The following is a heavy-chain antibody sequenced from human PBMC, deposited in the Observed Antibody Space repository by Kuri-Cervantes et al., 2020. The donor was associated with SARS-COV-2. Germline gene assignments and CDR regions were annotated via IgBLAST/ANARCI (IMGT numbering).Heavy chain of an antibody. CDR2: MNPNSGNT. V-gene: IGHV1-8*03. Sequence: ASVKVSCKASGYTFTSYDINWVRQATGQGLEWMGWMNPNSGNTGYAQKFQGRVTITRNTSISTAYMELSRLRSDDTAVYYCARDGEYYYDSSGYLNWFDPWGQGTLVTVSS. J-gene: IGHJ5*02. D-gene: IGHD3-22*01. CDR1: GYTFTSYD. CDR3: ARDGEYYYDSSGYLNWFDP.